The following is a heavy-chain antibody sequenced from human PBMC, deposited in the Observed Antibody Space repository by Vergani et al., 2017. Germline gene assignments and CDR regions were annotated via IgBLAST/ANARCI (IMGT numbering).Heavy chain of an antibody. D-gene: IGHD5-18*01. Sequence: QVQLQESGPGLVKPSETLSLTCTVSGGSISSYYWSWIRQPPGKGLEWIGEINHSGSTNYNPSLKSRVTISVDTSKNQFSLKLSSVTAADTAVYYCARGYSYGYWGQGTLVTVSS. CDR1: GGSISSYY. V-gene: IGHV4-34*01. CDR3: ARGYSYGY. J-gene: IGHJ4*02. CDR2: INHSGST.